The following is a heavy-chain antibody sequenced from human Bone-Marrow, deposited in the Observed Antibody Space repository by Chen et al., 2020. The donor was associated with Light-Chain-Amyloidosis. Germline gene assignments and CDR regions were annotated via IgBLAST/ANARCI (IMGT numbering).Heavy chain of an antibody. D-gene: IGHD2-21*02. Sequence: QVQLQESGPGLVKPSQTLSLTCTVSGGSISSGGYYWSWIRQHPGKGLEWIGYIYYSGSTYYNQSLKSRVTISVDTSKNQFSLKLSSVTAADTAVYYCARRPGHIVVVTEGAFDIWGQGTMVTVSS. CDR3: ARRPGHIVVVTEGAFDI. J-gene: IGHJ3*02. V-gene: IGHV4-31*03. CDR2: IYYSGST. CDR1: GGSISSGGYY.